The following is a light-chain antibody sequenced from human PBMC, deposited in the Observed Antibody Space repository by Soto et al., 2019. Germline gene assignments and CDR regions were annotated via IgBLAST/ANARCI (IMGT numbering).Light chain of an antibody. Sequence: QSVLTQPPSASGTPGQRVTISCSGSSSNIGSNYVYWYQQLPGTAPKLLIHSNTQRPSGVPDRFSGFKFGTSASLAISGLRSEDEAVYYCASWDDSLSGRDVVFGGGTKLTVL. CDR3: ASWDDSLSGRDVV. CDR1: SSNIGSNY. J-gene: IGLJ2*01. CDR2: SNT. V-gene: IGLV1-47*01.